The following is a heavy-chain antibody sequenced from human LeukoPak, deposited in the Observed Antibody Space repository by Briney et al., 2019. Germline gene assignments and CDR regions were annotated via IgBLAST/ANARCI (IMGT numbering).Heavy chain of an antibody. J-gene: IGHJ6*02. CDR3: AKHSGYDEDYYYYGMDV. V-gene: IGHV4-4*07. CDR2: IYTSGST. D-gene: IGHD5-12*01. Sequence: SETLPLTCTVSGGPISSYYWSWVRQPAGKGLEWIGRIYTSGSTYYNPSLKSRVTISVDTSKNQFSLKLSSVTAADTAVYYCAKHSGYDEDYYYYGMDVWGQGTTVTVSS. CDR1: GGPISSYY.